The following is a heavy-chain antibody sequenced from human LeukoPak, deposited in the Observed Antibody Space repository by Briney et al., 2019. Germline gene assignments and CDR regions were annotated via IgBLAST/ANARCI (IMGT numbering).Heavy chain of an antibody. J-gene: IGHJ4*02. D-gene: IGHD3-3*01. Sequence: SVKVSCKASGYTFTSYGISWVRQAPGQGLEWMGGIIPIFGTANYAQKFQGRVTITTDESTSTAYMELSSLRSDDTAVYYCAREAYDFWSGSSPYYFDYWGQGTLVTVSS. CDR3: AREAYDFWSGSSPYYFDY. CDR1: GYTFTSYG. CDR2: IIPIFGTA. V-gene: IGHV1-69*05.